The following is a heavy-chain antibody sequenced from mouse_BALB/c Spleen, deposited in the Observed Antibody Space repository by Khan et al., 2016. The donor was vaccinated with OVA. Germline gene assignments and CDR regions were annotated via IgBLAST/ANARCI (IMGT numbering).Heavy chain of an antibody. CDR2: IYPGTGST. J-gene: IGHJ1*01. Sequence: QVQLKQSGAELVRPGASVKLSCKTSGNIFTSNWIHWVKQRSGQGLEWIARIYPGTGSTYYNEKFKGKATLTEDKSSSTAYMQISSLKSEDSAVYFCAICYDYETSYFDVWGAGTTVTVSS. CDR1: GNIFTSNW. V-gene: IGHV1S132*01. D-gene: IGHD2-4*01. CDR3: AICYDYETSYFDV.